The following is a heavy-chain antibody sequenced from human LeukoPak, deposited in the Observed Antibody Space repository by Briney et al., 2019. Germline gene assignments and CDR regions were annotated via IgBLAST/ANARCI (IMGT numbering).Heavy chain of an antibody. CDR3: VRESPAGSYDC. Sequence: GGSLRLSCEGSAFIFRVHPMHWVRHVPGRGLESVSAINENGDTTYYADSLRGRFTISRDNSKNTLYLQMGILRPDDTAMYYCVRESPAGSYDCWGQGTQVTVSS. CDR2: INENGDTT. CDR1: AFIFRVHP. D-gene: IGHD3-10*01. J-gene: IGHJ4*02. V-gene: IGHV3-64*02.